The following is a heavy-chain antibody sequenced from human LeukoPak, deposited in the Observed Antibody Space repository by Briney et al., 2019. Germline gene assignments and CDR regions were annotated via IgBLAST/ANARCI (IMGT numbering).Heavy chain of an antibody. CDR2: IHYSGSI. V-gene: IGHV4-4*02. J-gene: IGHJ4*02. D-gene: IGHD2-2*01. CDR3: ARLTAPAAYDY. Sequence: SETLSLTCAVSGGSISSSNWWSWVRQPPGKGLEWIGYIHYSGSIKYNPSLRSRLTISIDTSKNQFSLQLSSVTAADTAVYYCARLTAPAAYDYWGQGALVTVSS. CDR1: GGSISSSNW.